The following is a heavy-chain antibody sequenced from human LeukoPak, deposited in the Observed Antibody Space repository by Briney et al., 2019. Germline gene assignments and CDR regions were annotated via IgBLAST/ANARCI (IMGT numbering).Heavy chain of an antibody. CDR3: AKEMVIAVADY. J-gene: IGHJ4*02. CDR2: IVGGDGGT. Sequence: GGSLRLSCAASGFSVSDNGMSWVRQAPGKGLEWVSGIVGGDGGTYYADSVKGRFIISRDNSKNTLYVQMNSLRAEDTAVYCAKEMVIAVADYWGQGTLVTVSS. CDR1: GFSVSDNG. D-gene: IGHD6-19*01. V-gene: IGHV3-23*01.